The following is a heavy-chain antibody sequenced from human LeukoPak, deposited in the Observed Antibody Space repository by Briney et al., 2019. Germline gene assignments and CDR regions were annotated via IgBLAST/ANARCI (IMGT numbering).Heavy chain of an antibody. D-gene: IGHD6-6*01. V-gene: IGHV3-21*01. CDR2: ISSSSYI. Sequence: EGSLRLSCAASGLTFSSYAMSWVRQLPGKGLEWVSSISSSSYIYYADSVKGRFTISRDNAKNSLYLQMNSLRAEDTAVYYCARDPVNAIAARPYYFDYWGQGTLVTVSS. CDR3: ARDPVNAIAARPYYFDY. J-gene: IGHJ4*02. CDR1: GLTFSSYA.